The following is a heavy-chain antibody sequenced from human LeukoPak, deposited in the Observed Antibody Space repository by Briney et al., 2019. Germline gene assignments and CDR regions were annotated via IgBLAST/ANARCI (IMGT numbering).Heavy chain of an antibody. CDR3: AKDYDYGDYSYFDL. D-gene: IGHD4-17*01. CDR2: ISWNSGSI. V-gene: IGHV3-9*01. Sequence: GGSLRLSCAASGFTFDDYAKHWVRQAPGKGLEWVSGISWNSGSIGYADSVKGRFTISRDNAKNSLYLQMNSLRAEDTALYYCAKDYDYGDYSYFDLWGRGTLVTVSS. J-gene: IGHJ2*01. CDR1: GFTFDDYA.